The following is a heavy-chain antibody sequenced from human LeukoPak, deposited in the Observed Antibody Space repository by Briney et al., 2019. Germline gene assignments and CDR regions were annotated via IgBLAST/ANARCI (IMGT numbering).Heavy chain of an antibody. Sequence: GGSLRLSCAASGFTVSSNHMSGVRQAPGKGLEWVSVIYSGGTIYYADSVKGRFTISRDNSENTVYLEMNSLRAEDTAVYYCARDGENHYYGYWGQGTLVTVST. J-gene: IGHJ4*02. D-gene: IGHD7-27*01. CDR3: ARDGENHYYGY. V-gene: IGHV3-66*01. CDR1: GFTVSSNH. CDR2: IYSGGTI.